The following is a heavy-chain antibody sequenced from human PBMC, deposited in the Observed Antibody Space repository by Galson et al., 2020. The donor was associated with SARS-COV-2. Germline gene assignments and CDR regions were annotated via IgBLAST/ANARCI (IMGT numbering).Heavy chain of an antibody. Sequence: GGSLRLSCAASGFTVSSNYMSWVRQAPGKGLEWVSVIYSGGSTYYADSVKDRFTISRDNSKNTLYLQMNSLRAEDTAVYYCARDLQYYGMDVWGQGTTVTFSS. D-gene: IGHD4-4*01. J-gene: IGHJ6*02. V-gene: IGHV3-53*01. CDR2: IYSGGST. CDR3: ARDLQYYGMDV. CDR1: GFTVSSNY.